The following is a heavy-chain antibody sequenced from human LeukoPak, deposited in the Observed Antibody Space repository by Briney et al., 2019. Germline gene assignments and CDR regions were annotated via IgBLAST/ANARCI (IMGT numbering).Heavy chain of an antibody. CDR2: ILYDGSNK. V-gene: IGHV3-30*18. D-gene: IGHD2-2*01. J-gene: IGHJ5*02. CDR1: GFTFSSYG. Sequence: GRSLRLSCAASGFTFSSYGMHWVRQAPGKGLEWVAVILYDGSNKYYADSVKGRFTISRDNSKNTLDLQMNSLRAVDTAVYYCAKSGYQLLAGNWFDPWGQGTLVTVSS. CDR3: AKSGYQLLAGNWFDP.